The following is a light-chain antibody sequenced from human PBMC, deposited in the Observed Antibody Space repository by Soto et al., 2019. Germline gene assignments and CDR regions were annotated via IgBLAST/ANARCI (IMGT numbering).Light chain of an antibody. CDR2: RAC. Sequence: EIQMTQSPSTLSASVGDRATITCRASQSITSGLAWYQQKPGRAPELLIYRACSMNTGIPARFSASGSGTEFTLTISSLQPDDFAPYYCQQYTTDPSTFGGGTKVDIK. CDR1: QSITSG. J-gene: IGKJ4*02. CDR3: QQYTTDPST. V-gene: IGKV1-5*01.